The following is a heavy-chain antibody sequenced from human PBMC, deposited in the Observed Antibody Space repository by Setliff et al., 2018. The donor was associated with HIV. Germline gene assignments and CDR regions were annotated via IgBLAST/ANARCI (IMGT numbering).Heavy chain of an antibody. CDR1: GFTFSPYW. J-gene: IGHJ4*02. V-gene: IGHV3-74*03. CDR2: INSDGTST. CDR3: ARDLSYDYDRSSDTFDY. Sequence: GSLRLSCAASGFTFSPYWMHWVRQAPGKGLVWVSRINSDGTSTTYADSVKGRFTISRDNAKNTLYLQMNSRRAEDTAVYYCARDLSYDYDRSSDTFDYWGQGTLVTVSS. D-gene: IGHD3-22*01.